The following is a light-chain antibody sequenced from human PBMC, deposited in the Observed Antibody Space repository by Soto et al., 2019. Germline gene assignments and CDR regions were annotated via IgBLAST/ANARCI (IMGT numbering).Light chain of an antibody. Sequence: DIQMTQSPSSLSASVGDRVTIICRASQSISKYLNWYQQKPGKAPKLLIYAASSLQSGVPSRFSGSGSGTEFTLPITSLQPEDFATYYCHQLNSFPITFGQGTRLEI. J-gene: IGKJ5*01. CDR2: AAS. CDR3: HQLNSFPIT. CDR1: QSISKY. V-gene: IGKV1-17*01.